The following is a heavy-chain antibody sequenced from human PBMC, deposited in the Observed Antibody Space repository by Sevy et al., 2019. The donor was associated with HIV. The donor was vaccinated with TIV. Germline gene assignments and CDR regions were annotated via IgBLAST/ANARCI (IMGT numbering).Heavy chain of an antibody. CDR3: ANAYSGSYSHSYLYALDV. CDR2: ISHDGINE. J-gene: IGHJ6*02. V-gene: IGHV3-30*18. D-gene: IGHD1-26*01. CDR1: GFSFSYYG. Sequence: GGSLRLSCIGSGFSFSYYGIHWVRQAPGKGLDWVALISHDGINEYYADSVKGRFTISRENSKNTVYLEMNSLRNEDTVIYFCANAYSGSYSHSYLYALDVWGQGTTVTVSS.